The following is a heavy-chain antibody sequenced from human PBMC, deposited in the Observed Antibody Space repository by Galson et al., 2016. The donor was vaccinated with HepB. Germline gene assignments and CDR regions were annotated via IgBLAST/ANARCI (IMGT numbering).Heavy chain of an antibody. CDR3: ATRGDCSGGSCYSYDY. J-gene: IGHJ4*02. CDR1: GGSISSGGYY. Sequence: TLSLTCTVSGGSISSGGYYWSWLRQHPGKGLEWIGYIYYSGSTYYNPSLRGRVTISVDTSKNQFSLKLTSVTAADTAVYYCATRGDCSGGSCYSYDYWGQGTLVTVSS. V-gene: IGHV4-31*03. D-gene: IGHD2-15*01. CDR2: IYYSGST.